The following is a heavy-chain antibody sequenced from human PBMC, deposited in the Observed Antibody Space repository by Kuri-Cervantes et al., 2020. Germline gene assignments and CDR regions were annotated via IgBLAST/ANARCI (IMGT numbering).Heavy chain of an antibody. CDR2: ISYDGSNK. V-gene: IGHV3-30-3*01. CDR3: ARDGPGQDDFDY. J-gene: IGHJ4*02. CDR1: GFTFSSYA. Sequence: GGSLRLSCAASGFTFSSYAMHWVRQAPGKGLEWVAVISYDGSNKYYADSVKGRFTISRDNSKNSLYLQMNSLRDEDTAVYYCARDGPGQDDFDYWGQGTLVTVSS. D-gene: IGHD3-3*01.